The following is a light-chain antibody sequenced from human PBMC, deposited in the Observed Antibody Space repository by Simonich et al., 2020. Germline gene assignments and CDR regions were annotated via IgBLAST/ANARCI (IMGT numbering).Light chain of an antibody. CDR3: CSYAGSYTWV. CDR2: DVS. V-gene: IGLV2-11*01. CDR1: SSDVGGYNY. J-gene: IGLJ3*02. Sequence: QSALTQPRSVSGSPGQSVTISCTGTSSDVGGYNYVSWSQQHPGKAPKHMIIDVSKRPSGVPDRFSGSKSGNTASLTISGLQAEDEADYYGCSYAGSYTWVFGGGTKLTVL.